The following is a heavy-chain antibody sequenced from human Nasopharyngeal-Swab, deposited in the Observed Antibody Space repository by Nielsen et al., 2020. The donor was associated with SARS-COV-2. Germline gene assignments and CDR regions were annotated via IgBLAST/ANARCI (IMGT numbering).Heavy chain of an antibody. CDR2: ISSSSSYI. Sequence: GESLKISCAASGFTFNNYNFNWVRQAPGKGLEWVSSISSSSSYIYYADSVKGRFTISRDNAKNSFSLQMNSLRAEDTAVYYCARDGLDYEFWSAYFMDVWGQGTTVTVSS. CDR1: GFTFNNYN. CDR3: ARDGLDYEFWSAYFMDV. J-gene: IGHJ6*02. V-gene: IGHV3-21*01. D-gene: IGHD3-3*01.